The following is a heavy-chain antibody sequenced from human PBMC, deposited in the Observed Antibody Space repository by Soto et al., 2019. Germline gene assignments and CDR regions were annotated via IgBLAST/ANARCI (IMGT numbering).Heavy chain of an antibody. CDR2: ISFDGTHE. Sequence: VESGGRGVQPGRSLRLSCAASEFTFSSYAMHWVRQAPGRGLEWVALISFDGTHEYYADSVKGRFTISRDSSKNMLFLQMNSLRPDDSAIYCARPIPRWSYHYGMDVWGQGTTVTVSS. D-gene: IGHD3-3*01. CDR3: ARPIPRWSYHYGMDV. CDR1: EFTFSSYA. J-gene: IGHJ6*02. V-gene: IGHV3-30-3*01.